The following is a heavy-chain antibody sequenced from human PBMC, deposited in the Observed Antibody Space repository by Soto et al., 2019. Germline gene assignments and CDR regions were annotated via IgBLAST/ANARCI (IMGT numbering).Heavy chain of an antibody. CDR1: GFTFSSYA. V-gene: IGHV3-30-3*01. J-gene: IGHJ4*02. CDR3: ASFRDYYDSSGYYRIFDY. CDR2: ISYDGSNK. Sequence: GGSLRLSCAASGFTFSSYAMHWVRQAPGKGLEWVAVISYDGSNKYYADSVKGRFTISRDNSKNTLYLQMNSLRAEDTAVFYCASFRDYYDSSGYYRIFDYWGQGTLVTVSS. D-gene: IGHD3-22*01.